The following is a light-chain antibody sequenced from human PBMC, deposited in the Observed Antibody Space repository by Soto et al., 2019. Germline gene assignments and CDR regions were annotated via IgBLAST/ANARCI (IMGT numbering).Light chain of an antibody. CDR2: DVS. Sequence: QSALTQPASVSGSPGQSITSSCTGTSSDVGGYNYVSWYQQHPGKAPKLMISDVSNRPSGVSNRFSGSKSGNTASLTISGLQAEDEADYYCSSYTSSSTLWVFGGGTKLTVL. V-gene: IGLV2-14*01. J-gene: IGLJ3*02. CDR3: SSYTSSSTLWV. CDR1: SSDVGGYNY.